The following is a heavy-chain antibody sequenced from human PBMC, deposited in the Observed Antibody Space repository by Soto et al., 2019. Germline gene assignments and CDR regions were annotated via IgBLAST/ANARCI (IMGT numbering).Heavy chain of an antibody. Sequence: SETLSLTCTVSGGSISSSSYYWGWIRQPPGKGLEWIGSIYYSGSTNYNPSLKSRVTISVDTSKNQFSLKLRSVTAADTAVYYCARRIVATETFGYWGQGTLVTVSS. CDR3: ARRIVATETFGY. CDR2: IYYSGST. D-gene: IGHD5-12*01. V-gene: IGHV4-39*01. CDR1: GGSISSSSYY. J-gene: IGHJ4*02.